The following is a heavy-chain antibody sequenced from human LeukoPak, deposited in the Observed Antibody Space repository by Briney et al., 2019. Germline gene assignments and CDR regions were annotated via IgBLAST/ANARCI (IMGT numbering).Heavy chain of an antibody. V-gene: IGHV3-21*01. CDR2: LSSSSSSFI. J-gene: IGHJ4*02. Sequence: PGGSLRLSCAASEFTFSTYHMHWVRQASGKGLEWVSSLSSSSSSFIYYADSVKGRFTISRDNAKNSLYLQMNSLRADDTAVYYCARGTYWSPLDFDYWGQGTLVTVSS. CDR1: EFTFSTYH. CDR3: ARGTYWSPLDFDY. D-gene: IGHD1-1*01.